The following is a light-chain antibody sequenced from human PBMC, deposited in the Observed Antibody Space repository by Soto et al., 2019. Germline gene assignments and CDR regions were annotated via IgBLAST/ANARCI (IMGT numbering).Light chain of an antibody. Sequence: SYELTPPPSVSVSPGQTANITCSGNTLGSKYVFWYQQKAGQSPMVVIYEDTKRPSGIPERFSGSNSGNTATLTISGTQAMDEADFYCQAWDSGTVVFGGGTKLTAL. V-gene: IGLV3-1*01. CDR2: EDT. J-gene: IGLJ2*01. CDR3: QAWDSGTVV. CDR1: TLGSKY.